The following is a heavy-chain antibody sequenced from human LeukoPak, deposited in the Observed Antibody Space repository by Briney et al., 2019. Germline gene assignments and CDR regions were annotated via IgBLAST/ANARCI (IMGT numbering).Heavy chain of an antibody. CDR3: ARENDFWSGPSLLRYYFDY. CDR2: ISSSSSYI. V-gene: IGHV3-21*01. Sequence: PGGSLRLSCAASGFTFSSYSMNWVRQAPGEGLEWVSSISSSSSYIYYADSVKGRFTISRDNAKNSLYLQMNSLRAEDTAVYYRARENDFWSGPSLLRYYFDYWGQGTLVTVSS. J-gene: IGHJ4*02. D-gene: IGHD3-3*01. CDR1: GFTFSSYS.